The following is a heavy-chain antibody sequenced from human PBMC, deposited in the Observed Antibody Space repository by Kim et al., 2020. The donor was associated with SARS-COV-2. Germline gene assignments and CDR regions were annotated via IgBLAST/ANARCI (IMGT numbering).Heavy chain of an antibody. CDR3: ARDGREQQLDRLFDY. D-gene: IGHD6-13*01. CDR1: GYTFTSYY. CDR2: INPSGGST. J-gene: IGHJ4*02. Sequence: ASVKVSCKASGYTFTSYYMHWVRQAPGQGLEWMGIINPSGGSTSYAQKFQGRVTMTRDTSTSTVYMELSSLRSEDTAVYYCARDGREQQLDRLFDYWGQGTLVTVSS. V-gene: IGHV1-46*01.